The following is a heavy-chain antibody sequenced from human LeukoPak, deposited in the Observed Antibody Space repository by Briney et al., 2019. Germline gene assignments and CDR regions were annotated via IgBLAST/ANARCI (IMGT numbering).Heavy chain of an antibody. J-gene: IGHJ4*02. Sequence: GGSLRLSCAASGFTFSSYAMSWVRQAPGKGLEWVSAISGSGGSTYYADSVKGRFTISRGYSKNTLYLQMNNLRAEDTALYYCAKDIIRYYDSSGYYYPFDCWGQGTLVTVSS. D-gene: IGHD3-22*01. CDR2: ISGSGGST. CDR1: GFTFSSYA. V-gene: IGHV3-23*01. CDR3: AKDIIRYYDSSGYYYPFDC.